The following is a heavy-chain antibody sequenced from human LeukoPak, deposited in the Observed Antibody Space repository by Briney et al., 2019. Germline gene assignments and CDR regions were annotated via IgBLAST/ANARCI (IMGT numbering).Heavy chain of an antibody. CDR2: IWYDGSNK. D-gene: IGHD6-19*01. CDR3: AREMSSGWFY. V-gene: IGHV3-33*01. CDR1: GFTFSSYG. Sequence: PGRSLRLSCAASGFTFSSYGMHWVRQAPGEGLEWVAVIWYDGSNKYYADSVKGRFTISRDNSKNTLYLQMNSLRAEDTAVYYCAREMSSGWFYWGQGTLVTVSS. J-gene: IGHJ4*02.